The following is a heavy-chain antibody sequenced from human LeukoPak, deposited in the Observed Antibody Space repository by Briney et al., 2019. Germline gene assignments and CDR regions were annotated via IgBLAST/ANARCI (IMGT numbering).Heavy chain of an antibody. V-gene: IGHV3-7*01. CDR2: IKQDGSEK. D-gene: IGHD6-19*01. CDR3: GRDFGGIAVADNFDY. Sequence: PGGSLRLSCGVSGFTFSDYWMNWVRQAPGKGLEWVASIKQDGSEKSYVDSVKGRFTISRDNAKNSLYLQMSSLRAEDTAVYYCGRDFGGIAVADNFDYWGQGTLVTVSS. J-gene: IGHJ4*02. CDR1: GFTFSDYW.